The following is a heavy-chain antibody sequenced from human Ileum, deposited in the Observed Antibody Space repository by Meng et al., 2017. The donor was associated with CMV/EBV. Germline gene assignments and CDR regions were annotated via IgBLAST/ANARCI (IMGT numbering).Heavy chain of an antibody. CDR3: PRAYAVYCSSTSCYTTYYGMDV. CDR1: GYTFTGYY. J-gene: IGHJ6*02. V-gene: IGHV1-2*02. Sequence: ASVKVSCKASGYTFTGYYMHWVRQAPGQGLEWMGWINPNSGGTNYAQKFQGRVTMTRDTSISTAYMELSRLRSDDTAVYYCPRAYAVYCSSTSCYTTYYGMDVWGQGTTVTVSS. CDR2: INPNSGGT. D-gene: IGHD2-2*02.